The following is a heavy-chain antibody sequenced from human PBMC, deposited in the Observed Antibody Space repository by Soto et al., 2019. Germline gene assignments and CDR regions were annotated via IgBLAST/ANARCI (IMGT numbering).Heavy chain of an antibody. CDR1: GFTLRTNG. Sequence: GGSLRLSYAATGFTLRTNGMSWVRQAPAKGLEWVSSFSGSGDDTWYADSLKGRFTISRDNSKNTVYLQMNSLRAEDTALYYCAGHGGYSYLGQGTLVTVSS. CDR3: AGHGGYSY. V-gene: IGHV3-23*01. D-gene: IGHD4-17*01. CDR2: FSGSGDDT. J-gene: IGHJ4*02.